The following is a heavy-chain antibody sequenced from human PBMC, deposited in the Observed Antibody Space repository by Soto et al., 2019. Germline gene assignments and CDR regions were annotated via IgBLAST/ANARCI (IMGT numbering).Heavy chain of an antibody. V-gene: IGHV3-11*01. CDR2: IDTSGRSI. Sequence: GSLRLSCEASGFTFSDYYMSWIRQAPGMGLEWISYIDTSGRSIYYADSVKGRFTISRDNAKNSLSLQVNSLRAEDTAVYYCASMPYCGDECYYNYWGQGILVTVSS. CDR1: GFTFSDYY. J-gene: IGHJ4*02. D-gene: IGHD2-21*01. CDR3: ASMPYCGDECYYNY.